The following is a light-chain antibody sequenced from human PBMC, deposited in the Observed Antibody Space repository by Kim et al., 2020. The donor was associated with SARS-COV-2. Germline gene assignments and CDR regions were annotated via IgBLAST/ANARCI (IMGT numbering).Light chain of an antibody. Sequence: ASVGDRVTITCRASQSISSWLAWYQQKPGKAPKLLIYDASSLESGVPSRFSGSGSGTEFTLTISSLQPDDFATYYCQQYNSSPGTFGGGTKVDIK. CDR2: DAS. J-gene: IGKJ4*01. CDR1: QSISSW. V-gene: IGKV1-5*01. CDR3: QQYNSSPGT.